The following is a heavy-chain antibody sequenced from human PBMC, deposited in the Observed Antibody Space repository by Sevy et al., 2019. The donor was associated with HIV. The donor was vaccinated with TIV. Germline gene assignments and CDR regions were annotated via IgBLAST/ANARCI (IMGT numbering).Heavy chain of an antibody. CDR1: GASISNNNYY. Sequence: SDTLSLTCTVSGASISNNNYYWDWIRQPPGKGLEWIGSIYYTGSTDHNPSLESRVTISVDTSKNQFSLKLSSVTAADTAVYYCAAQLGYCSGATCYVGGGFDVWGQGTMVTVSS. D-gene: IGHD2-15*01. CDR2: IYYTGST. V-gene: IGHV4-39*01. J-gene: IGHJ3*01. CDR3: AAQLGYCSGATCYVGGGFDV.